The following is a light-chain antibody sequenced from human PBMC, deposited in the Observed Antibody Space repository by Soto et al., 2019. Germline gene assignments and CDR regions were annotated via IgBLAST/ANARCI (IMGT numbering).Light chain of an antibody. CDR1: QSVSTY. CDR2: DAS. Sequence: EIVLTQSPATLSLSPGERATLSCRASQSVSTYLAWYQHKPGQAPRLLIYDASNRATGIPARFSGSGSGTDFTLTISTLEPEDFAVYYCQQRSNWPPMYTFGQGNKLEIK. CDR3: QQRSNWPPMYT. V-gene: IGKV3-11*01. J-gene: IGKJ2*01.